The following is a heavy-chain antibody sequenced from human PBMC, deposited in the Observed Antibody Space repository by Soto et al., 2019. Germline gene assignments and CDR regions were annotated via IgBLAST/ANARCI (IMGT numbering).Heavy chain of an antibody. CDR2: IYSGGST. CDR3: ARVGVVRGAVHSLNWFDH. Sequence: EVQLVESGGGLVQPGGSLRLSCAASGFTVSSNYMSWVRQAPGKGLEWVSVIYSGGSTYYADSLKGRFTISRHNSKNTLYLQMNSLRAEDTDVYYCARVGVVRGAVHSLNWFDHWGQGTLVTVSS. D-gene: IGHD3-10*01. V-gene: IGHV3-53*04. J-gene: IGHJ5*02. CDR1: GFTVSSNY.